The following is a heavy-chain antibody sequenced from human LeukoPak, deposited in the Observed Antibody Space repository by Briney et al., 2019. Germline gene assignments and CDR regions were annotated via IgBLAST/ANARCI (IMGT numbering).Heavy chain of an antibody. J-gene: IGHJ4*02. D-gene: IGHD3-3*01. CDR1: GGSFSGYY. CDR2: INHSGST. CDR3: ARGLRITIFGVAYFDY. Sequence: SETLSLTCAVYGGSFSGYYWSWIRQPPGKGLEWIGEINHSGSTNYNPSLKSRVTISVDTSKNQFSLKLSSVTAADTAVYYRARGLRITIFGVAYFDYWGQGTLVTVSS. V-gene: IGHV4-34*01.